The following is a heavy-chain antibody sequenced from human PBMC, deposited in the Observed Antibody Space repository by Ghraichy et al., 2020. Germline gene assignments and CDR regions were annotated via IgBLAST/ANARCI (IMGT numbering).Heavy chain of an antibody. Sequence: LSLTCGASGFSFTTYWMSWVRQAPGKGLEWVANMNQDGSRIYYADSVKGRFTISRDNAKNSMFLQMNNLRAEDTAVYYCARDYWFRFYYWGQGTLVTVSS. CDR1: GFSFTTYW. CDR2: MNQDGSRI. J-gene: IGHJ4*02. CDR3: ARDYWFRFYY. D-gene: IGHD2-8*02. V-gene: IGHV3-7*01.